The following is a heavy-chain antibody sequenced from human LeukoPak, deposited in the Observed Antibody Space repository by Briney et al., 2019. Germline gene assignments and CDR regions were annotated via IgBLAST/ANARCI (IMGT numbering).Heavy chain of an antibody. J-gene: IGHJ4*02. D-gene: IGHD3-10*01. CDR3: AGDVWVRGVIISDY. Sequence: SETLSLTCAVYGGSFSGYYWSWIRQPPGKGLEWIGEINHSGSTNYNPSLKSRVTISVDKSKNHFSLKLSSVTAADTAIYYCAGDVWVRGVIISDYWGQGTLVTVSS. CDR1: GGSFSGYY. V-gene: IGHV4-34*01. CDR2: INHSGST.